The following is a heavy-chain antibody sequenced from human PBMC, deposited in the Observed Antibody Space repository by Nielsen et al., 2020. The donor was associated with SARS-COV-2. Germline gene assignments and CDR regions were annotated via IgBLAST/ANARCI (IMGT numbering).Heavy chain of an antibody. J-gene: IGHJ6*02. CDR1: GYTLTELS. CDR3: ARGVEPGYSSGWFWDTYYYGMDV. Sequence: ASVKVSCKVSGYTLTELSMHWVRQAPGKGLEWMGGFDPEDGETIYAQKFQGRVTMTEDTSTDTAYMELSSLRSEDTAVYYCARGVEPGYSSGWFWDTYYYGMDVWGQGTTVTVSS. D-gene: IGHD6-19*01. V-gene: IGHV1-24*01. CDR2: FDPEDGET.